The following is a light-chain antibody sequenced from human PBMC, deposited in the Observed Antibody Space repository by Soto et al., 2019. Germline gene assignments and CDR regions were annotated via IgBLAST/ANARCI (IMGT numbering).Light chain of an antibody. CDR1: QSVRSY. CDR3: QQCTNWPWT. J-gene: IGKJ1*01. V-gene: IGKV3D-11*02. CDR2: EAS. Sequence: DIVLTQSPATLSLSPGEKATLSCRASQSVRSYLVWYQQKPGQAPRLVMYEASTRATGIPARFSGGGPGTDFTLTISSLEPEDSAVYYCQQCTNWPWTFGQGTKVEIK.